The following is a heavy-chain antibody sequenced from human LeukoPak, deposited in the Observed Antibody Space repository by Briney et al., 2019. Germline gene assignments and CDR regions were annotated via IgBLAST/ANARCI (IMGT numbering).Heavy chain of an antibody. D-gene: IGHD3-22*01. V-gene: IGHV3-30*02. CDR2: IRYDGSSK. CDR1: GFTFNRFG. J-gene: IGHJ4*02. CDR3: AKDHESDGYPCLDH. Sequence: GGSLRLSCAASGFTFNRFGMHWVRQAPGKGLEWVAFIRYDGSSKYYADSVKGRFTISRDNSRNTLSLQMDSLRAEDTAVYYCAKDHESDGYPCLDHWGLGTLVTVSS.